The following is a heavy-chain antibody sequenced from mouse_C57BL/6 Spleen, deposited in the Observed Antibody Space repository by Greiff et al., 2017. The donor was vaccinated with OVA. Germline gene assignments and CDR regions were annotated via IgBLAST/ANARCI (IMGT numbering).Heavy chain of an antibody. J-gene: IGHJ3*01. D-gene: IGHD2-4*01. CDR3: ARSGYYDYDGFAY. Sequence: VKLQQPGAELVRPGSSVKLSCKASGYTFTSYWMHWVKQRPIQGLEWIGNIDPSDSETHYNQKFKDKATLTVDKSSSTAYMQLSSLTSEDSAVYYCARSGYYDYDGFAYWGQGTLVTVSA. CDR2: IDPSDSET. V-gene: IGHV1-52*01. CDR1: GYTFTSYW.